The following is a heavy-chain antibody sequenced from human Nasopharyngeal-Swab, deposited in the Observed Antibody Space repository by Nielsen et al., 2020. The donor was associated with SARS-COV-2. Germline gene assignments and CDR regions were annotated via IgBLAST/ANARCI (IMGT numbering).Heavy chain of an antibody. V-gene: IGHV1-46*01. CDR2: INPGGGSA. CDR1: GYTFTRYY. D-gene: IGHD2-15*01. Sequence: ASVKVSCKASGYTFTRYYIHWVRQAPGQGLEWMGIINPGGGSARYSQNFQGRVTMTRDTSTNTVYMELYSLRSEDTAVYYCARGGDPREVVAATDCFDPWDQGTLVTVSS. CDR3: ARGGDPREVVAATDCFDP. J-gene: IGHJ5*02.